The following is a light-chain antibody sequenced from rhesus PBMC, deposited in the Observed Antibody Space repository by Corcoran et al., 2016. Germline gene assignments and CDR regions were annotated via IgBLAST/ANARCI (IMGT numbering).Light chain of an antibody. Sequence: DIQMTQSPSSLSASVGDTVTITCRASQGISSYLYQFQQKPGKDPKLLIYAATTLQSGVPSRFSGRGSGTDFTLTISSLQPEDFATYYCQQYKSYPLTFGGGTKVEIK. CDR3: QQYKSYPLT. V-gene: IGKV1-28*02. CDR1: QGISSY. CDR2: AAT. J-gene: IGKJ4*01.